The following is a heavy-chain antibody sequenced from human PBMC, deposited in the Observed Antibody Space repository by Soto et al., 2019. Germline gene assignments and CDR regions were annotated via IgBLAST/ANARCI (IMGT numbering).Heavy chain of an antibody. D-gene: IGHD5-12*01. CDR3: ARGDAYEINWLAP. V-gene: IGHV4-30-4*01. CDR2: IYYSGST. CDR1: GGSISSGDYY. J-gene: IGHJ5*02. Sequence: PSETLSLTCTVSGGSISSGDYYWSWIRQPPGKGLEWIGYIYYSGSTYYNPSLKSRVTISVDTSKNQFSLKLSSVTAADTAVYYWARGDAYEINWLAPWGQGTLVTVFS.